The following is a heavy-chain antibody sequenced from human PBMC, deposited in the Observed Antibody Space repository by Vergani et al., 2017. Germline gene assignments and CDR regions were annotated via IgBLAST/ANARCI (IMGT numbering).Heavy chain of an antibody. CDR2: IYPADSDT. D-gene: IGHD1-1*01. Sequence: EVELVQSGPEMRKPGESLKISCKGSEYSFGNYWIGWVLQMPGKGLEWMGIIYPADSDTRYSPSFQGQVTISADKSISTAFLHWDSLKASDTALYYCARHTTYTDSWGQGTLVTVSS. V-gene: IGHV5-51*01. CDR3: ARHTTYTDS. CDR1: EYSFGNYW. J-gene: IGHJ4*02.